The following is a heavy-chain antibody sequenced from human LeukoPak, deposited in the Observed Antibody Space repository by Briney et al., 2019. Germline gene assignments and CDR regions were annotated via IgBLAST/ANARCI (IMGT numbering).Heavy chain of an antibody. J-gene: IGHJ4*02. CDR3: AKHLYYDSSGYYYY. CDR2: ISGGGGST. V-gene: IGHV3-23*01. D-gene: IGHD3-22*01. Sequence: TWGSLRLSCAASGFTFSSYGMSWVRQAPGKGLEWVSGISGGGGSTYYADSVKGRFTISRDNSKNTLYLQMNSLRAEDTAVYYCAKHLYYDSSGYYYYWGQGTLVTVSS. CDR1: GFTFSSYG.